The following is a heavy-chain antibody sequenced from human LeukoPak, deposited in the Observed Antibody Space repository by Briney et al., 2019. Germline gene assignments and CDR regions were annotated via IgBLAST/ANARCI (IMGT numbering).Heavy chain of an antibody. CDR2: IYYSGST. V-gene: IGHV4-31*03. D-gene: IGHD1-1*01. CDR1: GGSISSGGYY. Sequence: PSQTLSLTCTVSGGSISSGGYYWSWIRQHPGKGLGWIGYIYYSGSTYYNPSLKSRVTISVDTSKNQFSLKLSSVTAADTAVYYCARVGELEPFDYWGQGTLVTVSS. CDR3: ARVGELEPFDY. J-gene: IGHJ4*02.